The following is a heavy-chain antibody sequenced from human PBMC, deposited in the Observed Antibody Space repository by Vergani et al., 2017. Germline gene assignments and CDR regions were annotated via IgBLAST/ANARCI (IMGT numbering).Heavy chain of an antibody. CDR2: IYYSGST. D-gene: IGHD6-13*01. CDR3: ARDRGVAAGXFDY. CDR1: GGPVSSGTYY. J-gene: IGHJ4*02. Sequence: QVQLQESGPGLVKPSETLSLTCTVSGGPVSSGTYYWSWIRQPPGKGLEWIGYIYYSGSTNYNPSLKSRVTISVDTSKNQVSLKVSSVTAADTAVYYCARDRGVAAGXFDYWGQGTLVTVSS. V-gene: IGHV4-61*01.